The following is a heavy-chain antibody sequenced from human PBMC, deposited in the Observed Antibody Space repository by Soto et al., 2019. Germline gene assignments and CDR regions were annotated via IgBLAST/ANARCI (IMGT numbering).Heavy chain of an antibody. CDR2: ISGSGGST. CDR3: AKPSQPSIRYFDWFRWPHYYYYGMDV. Sequence: EVQLLESGGGLVQPGGSLRLSCAASGFTFSSYAMSWVRQAPGKGLEWVSAISGSGGSTYYADSVKGRFTISRDNSKNTLYLQMNSLRAEDTAVYYCAKPSQPSIRYFDWFRWPHYYYYGMDVWGQGTTVTVSS. CDR1: GFTFSSYA. J-gene: IGHJ6*02. D-gene: IGHD3-9*01. V-gene: IGHV3-23*01.